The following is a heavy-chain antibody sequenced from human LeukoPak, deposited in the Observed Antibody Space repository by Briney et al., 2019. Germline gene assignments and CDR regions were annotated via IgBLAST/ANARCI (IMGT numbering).Heavy chain of an antibody. D-gene: IGHD3-3*01. J-gene: IGHJ6*03. V-gene: IGHV1-18*01. CDR2: ISAYNGNT. CDR1: GYTFTSYG. CDR3: ARGDTYYDFWSGSLYYYYMDV. Sequence: ASVKVSCKASGYTFTSYGISWVRQAPGQGLEWMGWISAYNGNTNYAQKLQGRVTITRNTSISTAYMELSSLRSEDTAVYYCARGDTYYDFWSGSLYYYYMDVWGKGTTVTVSS.